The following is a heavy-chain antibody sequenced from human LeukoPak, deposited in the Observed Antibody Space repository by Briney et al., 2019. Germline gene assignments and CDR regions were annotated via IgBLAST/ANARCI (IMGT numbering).Heavy chain of an antibody. CDR3: ARATDGYNQFDY. CDR1: GFTFSSYA. D-gene: IGHD5-24*01. V-gene: IGHV3-30-3*01. Sequence: PRRSLRLSRAASGFTFSSYAMHWVRQAPGKGLEWVAVISYDGSNKYYADSVKGRFTISRDNSKNTLYLQMNSQRAEDTAVYYCARATDGYNQFDYWGQGTLVTVSS. CDR2: ISYDGSNK. J-gene: IGHJ4*02.